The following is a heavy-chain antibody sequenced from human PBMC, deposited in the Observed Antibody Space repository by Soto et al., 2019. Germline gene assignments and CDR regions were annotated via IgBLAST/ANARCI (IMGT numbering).Heavy chain of an antibody. Sequence: QITLNESGPTQVKPRQTLTLTCTFSGFSLTTSGVGVGWIRQSPGKAPEWLALISWDDDKRYSPSLKSRLTITKDTSKNQVVLTMADLDPADTATYYGAHSVLRTVFGLVTTTAIYFDFWGQGTPVAVSS. V-gene: IGHV2-5*02. J-gene: IGHJ4*02. CDR3: AHSVLRTVFGLVTTTAIYFDF. CDR2: ISWDDDK. D-gene: IGHD3-3*01. CDR1: GFSLTTSGVG.